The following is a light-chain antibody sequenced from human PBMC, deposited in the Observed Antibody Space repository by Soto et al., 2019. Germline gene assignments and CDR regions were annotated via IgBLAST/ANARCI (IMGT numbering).Light chain of an antibody. J-gene: IGLJ1*01. CDR3: SSYTSSSTYV. CDR2: DVS. Sequence: LTQPASVSGSPGQSIAISCTGTSSDVGGYNYVSWYQQHPGKAPKLMVYDVSNRPSGVSNRFSGSKSGNTASLTISGLQAEDEADYYCSSYTSSSTYVFGTGTKVT. CDR1: SSDVGGYNY. V-gene: IGLV2-14*01.